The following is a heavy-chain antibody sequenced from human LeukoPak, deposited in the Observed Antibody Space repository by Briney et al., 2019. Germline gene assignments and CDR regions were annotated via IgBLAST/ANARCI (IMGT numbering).Heavy chain of an antibody. CDR1: GFTFSSYS. V-gene: IGHV3-21*01. D-gene: IGHD3-22*01. CDR3: ARDGYYDGSGYYTIGDAFDI. J-gene: IGHJ3*02. CDR2: ISSSSSYI. Sequence: SGGSLRLSCAASGFTFSSYSVNWVRQAPGKGLEWVSSISSSSSYIYYADSVKGRLTISRDNAKNSLYLQMNSLRAEDTAVYYCARDGYYDGSGYYTIGDAFDIWGQGTMVTVSS.